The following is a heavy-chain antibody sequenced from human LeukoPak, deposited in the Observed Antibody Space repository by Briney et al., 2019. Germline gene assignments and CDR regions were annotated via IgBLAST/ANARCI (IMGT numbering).Heavy chain of an antibody. CDR3: ARERRYCSSTSCYGFPTVDY. CDR2: ISAYNGNT. D-gene: IGHD2-2*01. J-gene: IGHJ4*02. CDR1: GYTFTSYG. V-gene: IGHV1-18*01. Sequence: GASVKVSCEASGYTFTSYGISWVRQAPGQGLEWMGWISAYNGNTNYAQKLQGRVTMTTDTSTSTAYMELRSLRSDDTAVYYCARERRYCSSTSCYGFPTVDYWGQGTLVTVSS.